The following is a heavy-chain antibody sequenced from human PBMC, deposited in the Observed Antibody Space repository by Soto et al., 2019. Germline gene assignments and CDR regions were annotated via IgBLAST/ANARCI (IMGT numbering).Heavy chain of an antibody. D-gene: IGHD1-1*01. V-gene: IGHV1-18*01. CDR3: AIESPTTEITPLHHNGMDV. J-gene: IGHJ6*02. CDR2: IGAYNGHT. CDR1: GYTFTISG. Sequence: ASVKVACKSSGYTFTISGISWVRQAPGQGLEWMGWIGAYNGHTKYAQKFQGRVKVTEDTSTNTAYLELSSLTSDDTALYFCAIESPTTEITPLHHNGMDVWGQGTTVTVP.